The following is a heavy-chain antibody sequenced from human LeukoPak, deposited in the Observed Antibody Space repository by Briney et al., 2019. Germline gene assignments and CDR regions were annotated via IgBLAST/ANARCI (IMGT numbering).Heavy chain of an antibody. Sequence: PGESLKISCAASGFTVNDNYMSWVRQAPGKGLEWISVIYRSGDTYYADSVKGRFTVSRDNDQNTLYLQLNSLRPEDTAVYYCARDRVKSDDILTGYPHYYYYFYMDVWGKGTVVTVSS. CDR1: GFTVNDNY. CDR2: IYRSGDT. CDR3: ARDRVKSDDILTGYPHYYYYFYMDV. J-gene: IGHJ6*03. V-gene: IGHV3-66*03. D-gene: IGHD3-9*01.